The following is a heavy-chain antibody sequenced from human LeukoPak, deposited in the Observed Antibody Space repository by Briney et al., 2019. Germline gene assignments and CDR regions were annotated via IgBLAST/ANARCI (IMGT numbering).Heavy chain of an antibody. Sequence: PGGSLRLSCAASGFTVSSNYMSWVRQAPGKGLEWVSAISGSGGSTYYADSVKGRFTISRDNSKNTLYLQMNSLRVEDTAVYYCADYDYGDYVGFDYWGQGTLVTVSS. CDR3: ADYDYGDYVGFDY. D-gene: IGHD4-17*01. CDR1: GFTVSSNY. CDR2: ISGSGGST. V-gene: IGHV3-23*01. J-gene: IGHJ4*02.